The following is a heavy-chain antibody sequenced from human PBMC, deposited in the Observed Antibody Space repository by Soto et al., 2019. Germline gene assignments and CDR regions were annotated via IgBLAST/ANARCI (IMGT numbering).Heavy chain of an antibody. CDR1: GVSIRRSNYH. V-gene: IGHV4-39*01. Sequence: SETLSLTCTVSGVSIRRSNYHLCWIRQSPGKGLEWIGSFYYSGSTNYSPSLRSRVTISGDTSRNQFSLRLSSVTAADTAVYYCARFRNFRNWLDSWGQGTLVIVSS. CDR3: ARFRNFRNWLDS. CDR2: FYYSGST. D-gene: IGHD1-1*01. J-gene: IGHJ5*01.